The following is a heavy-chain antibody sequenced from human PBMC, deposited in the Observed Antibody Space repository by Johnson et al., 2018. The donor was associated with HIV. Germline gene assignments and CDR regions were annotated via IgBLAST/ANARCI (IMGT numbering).Heavy chain of an antibody. D-gene: IGHD3-22*01. CDR1: GFTFSSYG. CDR3: ARAREVYYLDAFDI. Sequence: QVQLVESGGDVVQPGRSLRLSCAASGFTFSSYGMHWVRQAPGKGLEWVAVMSYDGINKYYADSVKGRFTISRDNSKNTLYLQMNSLRAEDTAVYYCARAREVYYLDAFDIWGQGTMVTVSS. J-gene: IGHJ3*02. V-gene: IGHV3-30*03. CDR2: MSYDGINK.